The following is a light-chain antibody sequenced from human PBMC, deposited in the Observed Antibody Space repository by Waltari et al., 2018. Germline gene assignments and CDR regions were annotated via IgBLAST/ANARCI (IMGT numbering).Light chain of an antibody. CDR2: WAS. CDR3: QQYYSAPLT. V-gene: IGKV4-1*01. J-gene: IGKJ1*01. CDR1: QNVLYSSNNQNY. Sequence: DIVMTQSPDSLAVSLGERATINCKSSQNVLYSSNNQNYLAWYQRRPGQPPNLRIYWASPRESGVPDRFIGSGSGTDFTLTISSLQAEDVALYYCQQYYSAPLTFGQGTKVEIK.